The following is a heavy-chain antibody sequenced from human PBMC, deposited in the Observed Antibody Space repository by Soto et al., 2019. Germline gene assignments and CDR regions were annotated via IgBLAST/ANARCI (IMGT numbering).Heavy chain of an antibody. CDR1: GGTFSSYS. V-gene: IGHV1-69*01. Sequence: VQLVQSGAEVKKPGSSVKVCCKASGGTFSSYSMNWVRQAPGEGLEWMGEIIPIFGTANYAQKFQGRVTITAHESTSKAYMQLSSLRSEHTGVCYCARDGGRHSAGIDYWCQRTLVTLSS. CDR2: IIPIFGTA. D-gene: IGHD1-26*01. CDR3: ARDGGRHSAGIDY. J-gene: IGHJ4*02.